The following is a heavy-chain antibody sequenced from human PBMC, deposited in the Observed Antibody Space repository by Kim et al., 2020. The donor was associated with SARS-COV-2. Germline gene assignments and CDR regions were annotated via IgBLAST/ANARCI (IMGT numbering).Heavy chain of an antibody. J-gene: IGHJ5*02. CDR3: ARGFPSMVRGVIYWFDP. V-gene: IGHV4-34*01. Sequence: LKSRVTISVDTSKNQFSRKLSSVTAADTAVYYCARGFPSMVRGVIYWFDPWGQGTLVTVSS. D-gene: IGHD3-10*01.